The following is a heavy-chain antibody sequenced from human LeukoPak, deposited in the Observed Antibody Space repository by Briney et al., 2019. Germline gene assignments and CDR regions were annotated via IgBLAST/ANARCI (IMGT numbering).Heavy chain of an antibody. V-gene: IGHV1-2*02. CDR1: GYTFTGYY. J-gene: IGHJ3*02. CDR2: INPNSGGT. CDR3: ARVGLELYDAFDI. Sequence: ASVKVSCKASGYTFTGYYMHWVRQAPGQGLEWMGWINPNSGGTNYAQKFQGRVTMTRDTSISTAYMELSRLRSDDTAVYHCARVGLELYDAFDIWGQGTMVTVSS. D-gene: IGHD1-1*01.